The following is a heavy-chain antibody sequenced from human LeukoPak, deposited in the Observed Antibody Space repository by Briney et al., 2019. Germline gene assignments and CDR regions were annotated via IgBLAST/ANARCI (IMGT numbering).Heavy chain of an antibody. V-gene: IGHV3-74*01. CDR1: GFTFSSYW. Sequence: GGSLRLSCAASGFTFSSYWMHWVRQAPGKGLVWVSRINTGGSTTDYADSVKGRFTISRDNSKNTLYLQMNSLRAEDTAVYYCAMRKRGPRFFDYWGQGTLVTVSS. D-gene: IGHD3/OR15-3a*01. CDR3: AMRKRGPRFFDY. CDR2: INTGGSTT. J-gene: IGHJ4*02.